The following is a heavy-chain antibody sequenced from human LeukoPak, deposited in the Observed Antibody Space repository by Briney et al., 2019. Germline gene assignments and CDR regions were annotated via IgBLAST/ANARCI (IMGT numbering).Heavy chain of an antibody. V-gene: IGHV4-39*01. D-gene: IGHD2-21*01. CDR3: ARHVASYDFDY. Sequence: KSSETLSLACSVSGGSISSSSYYWGWIRQPPGKGLEWIGSIYNSGSTYYNPSLKSRVTVSVDRTKNQFSLKLNSVTAADTAVYYCARHVASYDFDYWGQGTLVTASS. CDR2: IYNSGST. CDR1: GGSISSSSYY. J-gene: IGHJ4*02.